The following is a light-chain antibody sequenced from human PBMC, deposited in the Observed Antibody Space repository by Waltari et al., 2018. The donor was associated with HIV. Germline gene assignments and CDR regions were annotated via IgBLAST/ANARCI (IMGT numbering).Light chain of an antibody. CDR1: SSNIGSNT. Sequence: QSVLTQSPSTSGTPGQRVTISCSGSSSNIGSNTLNWYQQLPGTAPKLLIYTNIQRPSGVPDRFSGSKSGTSASLAISGLQSEDEADYHCAAWDGSLNAVVFGGGTKLTVL. CDR2: TNI. V-gene: IGLV1-44*01. J-gene: IGLJ2*01. CDR3: AAWDGSLNAVV.